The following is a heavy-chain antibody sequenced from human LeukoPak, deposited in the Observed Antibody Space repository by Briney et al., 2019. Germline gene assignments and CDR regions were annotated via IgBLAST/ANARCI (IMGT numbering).Heavy chain of an antibody. CDR3: ARASPMIVVVITEGTGYYYYMDV. V-gene: IGHV1-69*05. CDR1: GGTFSSYA. J-gene: IGHJ6*03. D-gene: IGHD3-22*01. CDR2: IIPIFGTA. Sequence: SVKVSCKASGGTFSSYAISWVRQAPGQELEWMGGIIPIFGTANYAQKFQGRVTITTDESTSTAYMELSSLRSEDTAVYYCARASPMIVVVITEGTGYYYYMDVWGKGTTVTVSS.